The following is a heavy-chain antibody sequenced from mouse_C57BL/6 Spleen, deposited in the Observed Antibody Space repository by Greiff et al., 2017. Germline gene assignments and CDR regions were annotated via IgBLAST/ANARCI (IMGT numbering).Heavy chain of an antibody. D-gene: IGHD2-4*01. V-gene: IGHV1-72*01. J-gene: IGHJ2*01. Sequence: QVLLQQPGAELVKPGASVKLSCKASGYTFTSYWMHWVKQRPGRGLEWIGRIDPNSGGTKYNEKFKSKATLTVDKPSSTAYVQLSSLTSEDSAVYDGAGEDYDDGVGYFDYWGQGTTLTVSS. CDR1: GYTFTSYW. CDR2: IDPNSGGT. CDR3: AGEDYDDGVGYFDY.